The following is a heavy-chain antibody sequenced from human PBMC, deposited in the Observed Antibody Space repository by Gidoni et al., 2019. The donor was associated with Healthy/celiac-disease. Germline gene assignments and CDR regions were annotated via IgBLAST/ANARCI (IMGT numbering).Heavy chain of an antibody. CDR2: IYYSGSA. V-gene: IGHV4-39*01. CDR3: ARSTVTWPYYFDY. D-gene: IGHD4-17*01. Sequence: QLQLQESGPGLVKPSETLSLTCTVSGGSISSSSYYWGWIRPPPGKGLEWIGTIYYSGSAYYNPSLKSRVTISVDTSKNQFSLKLSSVTAADTAVYYCARSTVTWPYYFDYWGQGTLVTVSS. CDR1: GGSISSSSYY. J-gene: IGHJ4*02.